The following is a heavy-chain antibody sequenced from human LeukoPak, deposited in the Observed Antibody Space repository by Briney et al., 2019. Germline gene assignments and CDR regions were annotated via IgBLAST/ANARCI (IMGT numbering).Heavy chain of an antibody. CDR3: ARASARGFSYGYYYIDV. V-gene: IGHV4-61*02. CDR2: IYTSGST. J-gene: IGHJ6*03. CDR1: GGSISSGSYY. D-gene: IGHD5-18*01. Sequence: SQTPSLTCTVSGGSISSGSYYWSWIRQPAGKGLEWIGRIYTSGSTNYNPSLKSRVTISVDTSKNQFSLKLSSVTAADTAVYYCARASARGFSYGYYYIDVWGKGTTVTVSS.